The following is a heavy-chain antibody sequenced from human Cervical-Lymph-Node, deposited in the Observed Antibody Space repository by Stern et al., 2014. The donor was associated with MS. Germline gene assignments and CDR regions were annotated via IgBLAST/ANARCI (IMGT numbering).Heavy chain of an antibody. CDR3: ARERMDYYENSGCVFPHAYNYQH. V-gene: IGHV1-69*01. J-gene: IGHJ1*01. D-gene: IGHD3-22*01. CDR1: GGNFRNYA. Sequence: VQLVESGAEVKKPGSSVKVACKASGGNFRNYAISWVRQAPGQGLEWMGGIIPIFGVTHHAQRFRCRAMYTADESSITAYIDLSSLRSEATAVYYCARERMDYYENSGCVFPHAYNYQHWGQGTLVSVST. CDR2: IIPIFGVT.